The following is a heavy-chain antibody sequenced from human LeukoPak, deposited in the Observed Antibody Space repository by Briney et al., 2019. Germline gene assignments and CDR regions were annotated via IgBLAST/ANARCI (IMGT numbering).Heavy chain of an antibody. CDR2: ISTSSTYI. D-gene: IGHD1-1*01. CDR3: VRKMKTGSSSGYYDF. J-gene: IGHJ4*02. V-gene: IGHV3-21*06. Sequence: GGSLRLTCAASGFILSGHTMNWVRQAPGRGLEWVSSISTSSTYIYYAGSVEGRFTISRDNPKNSLFLQMNSLRAEDTAIYYCVRKMKTGSSSGYYDFWGQGTLVTVSS. CDR1: GFILSGHT.